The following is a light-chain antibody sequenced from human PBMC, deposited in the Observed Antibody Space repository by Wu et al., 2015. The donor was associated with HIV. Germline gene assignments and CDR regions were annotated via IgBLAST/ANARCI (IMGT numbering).Light chain of an antibody. V-gene: IGKV3-20*01. J-gene: IGKJ5*01. CDR3: QQYRFSPIT. CDR2: GAS. Sequence: DIVLTQSPGTLSLSPGEGATLSCRASRSLSSFLAWYQQKPDQAPRLLIYGASNRATGIPNRFIGSGSGTDFTLTISRLEPEDFAVYYCQQYRFSPITFGQGTRLGIK. CDR1: RSLSSF.